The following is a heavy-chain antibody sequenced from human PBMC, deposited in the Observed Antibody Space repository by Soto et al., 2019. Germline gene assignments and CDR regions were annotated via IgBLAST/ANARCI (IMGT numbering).Heavy chain of an antibody. CDR2: IKPGGSYT. Sequence: QVQLVQSGAEVKKPGASVKVSCKASGYTFTSYYIHWVRQAPGIGLEWMALIKPGGSYTTYAQKFQGRVTLTSDTSTSAVYMELSSLRSDDTAVYYCAKDISDYTCYFDDWGQGTLVTVSS. CDR1: GYTFTSYY. V-gene: IGHV1-46*01. D-gene: IGHD3-16*01. J-gene: IGHJ4*02. CDR3: AKDISDYTCYFDD.